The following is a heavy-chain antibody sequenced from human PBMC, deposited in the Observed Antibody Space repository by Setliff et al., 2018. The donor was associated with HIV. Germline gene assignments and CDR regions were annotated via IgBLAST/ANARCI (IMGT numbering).Heavy chain of an antibody. V-gene: IGHV4-38-2*02. CDR3: ARVQGCGGGCHYAFEM. D-gene: IGHD2-21*02. CDR1: GDSISSDFY. Sequence: PSETLSLTCTVSGDSISSDFYWGWIRQPPGKGLEWIGSIYHSGNTYYMPSLQSRVTISVDMSKNQFSLNLNSVTAADTAVYYCARVQGCGGGCHYAFEMWGQGTMVTVSS. J-gene: IGHJ3*02. CDR2: IYHSGNT.